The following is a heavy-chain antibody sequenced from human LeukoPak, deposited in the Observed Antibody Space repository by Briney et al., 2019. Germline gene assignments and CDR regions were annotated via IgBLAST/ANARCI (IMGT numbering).Heavy chain of an antibody. CDR1: GYSLSELS. J-gene: IGHJ5*02. Sequence: ASVKVSCTVSGYSLSELSMHWVRQAPGKGLEWMGGFDPEDGKTINAQKFQGRLTMTEDTSTDTAYMELSILRSEDTAVYYCTTVRFEVDSSGYYHNYFDPWGQGTLVTVSS. D-gene: IGHD3-22*01. CDR2: FDPEDGKT. CDR3: TTVRFEVDSSGYYHNYFDP. V-gene: IGHV1-24*01.